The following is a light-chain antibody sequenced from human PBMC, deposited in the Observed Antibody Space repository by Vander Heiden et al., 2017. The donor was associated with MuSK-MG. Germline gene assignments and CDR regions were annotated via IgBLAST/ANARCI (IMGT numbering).Light chain of an antibody. V-gene: IGKV3-11*01. Sequence: ELVLTQSPATLALSPVERATLSCRASQSVSRYMAGDQQKPGQSPRLRIYETSNRATDITDRLSGTGSGTDFTRISSSIESDDFEGYYGQQLDSFGGGTKVEIK. CDR1: QSVSRY. J-gene: IGKJ4*01. CDR2: ETS. CDR3: QQLDS.